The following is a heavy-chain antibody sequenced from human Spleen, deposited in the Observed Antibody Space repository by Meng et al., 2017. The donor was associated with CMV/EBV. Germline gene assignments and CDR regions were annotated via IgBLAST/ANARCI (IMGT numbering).Heavy chain of an antibody. D-gene: IGHD3-10*01. CDR3: ARAGYPRRWYGEGFDY. CDR1: GFTFSVYS. V-gene: IGHV3-30*04. CDR2: ISYDGSKG. J-gene: IGHJ4*02. Sequence: GGSLRLSCAASGFTFSVYSMHWVRQAPGKGLEWVVVISYDGSKGYYADSVKGRFTISRDNSKNSLDLQMSSLRIEDTAVYYCARAGYPRRWYGEGFDYWGQGTLVTVSS.